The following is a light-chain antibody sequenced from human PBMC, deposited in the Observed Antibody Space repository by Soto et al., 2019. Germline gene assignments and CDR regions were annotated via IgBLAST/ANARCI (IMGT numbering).Light chain of an antibody. V-gene: IGLV1-44*01. CDR1: TSIIAGNT. Sequence: QSALTQPPSLSGTPGQRVTISCSGSTSIIAGNTVHWYQHLPETAPKLLIYIDDQRPSGVPDRFSGSKSGTSASLAISGLQSEDEADYYCATWDDSLNAAVFGGGTQLTVL. J-gene: IGLJ7*01. CDR3: ATWDDSLNAAV. CDR2: IDD.